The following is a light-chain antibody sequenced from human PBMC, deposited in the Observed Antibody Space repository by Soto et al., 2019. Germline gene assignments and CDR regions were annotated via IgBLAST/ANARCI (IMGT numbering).Light chain of an antibody. CDR3: ASYTRTTTLV. J-gene: IGLJ2*01. V-gene: IGLV2-14*01. Sequence: QSALTQPASVSGSPGQSITISCTGTISDIGGYNFISWYQHHPRKAPKLVIYDVNNRPSGISYRFSGSKSGNTASLTISGLQAEDEADYYCASYTRTTTLVFGGGTKVTVL. CDR1: ISDIGGYNF. CDR2: DVN.